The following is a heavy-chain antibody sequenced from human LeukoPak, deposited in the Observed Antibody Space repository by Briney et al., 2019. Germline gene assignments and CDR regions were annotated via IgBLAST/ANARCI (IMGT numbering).Heavy chain of an antibody. Sequence: GGSLRLSCAASGFTFSTYAMSWVRQAPGKGLEWVSTISDSGANTYYADSVRGRFTISRDNSKNTLYLQKNSLRAGDTAIYYCAKSMTLQWRGFFDLWGRGTHVTVSS. CDR2: ISDSGANT. CDR1: GFTFSTYA. J-gene: IGHJ2*01. CDR3: AKSMTLQWRGFFDL. V-gene: IGHV3-23*01. D-gene: IGHD6-19*01.